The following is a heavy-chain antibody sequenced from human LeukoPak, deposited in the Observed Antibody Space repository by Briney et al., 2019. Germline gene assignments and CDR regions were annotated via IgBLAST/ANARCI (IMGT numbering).Heavy chain of an antibody. Sequence: SETLSLTCAVSSGSLSGYSWGWIRQPPGKGLEWVGEISHSGITNYNAFLKSRVTISLKKSESQFSLMLSSVTAADTAVYYCTRQSGTVTPIDYWSQGTLVTVSS. CDR1: SGSLSGYS. CDR2: ISHSGIT. V-gene: IGHV4-34*01. J-gene: IGHJ4*02. CDR3: TRQSGTVTPIDY. D-gene: IGHD4-17*01.